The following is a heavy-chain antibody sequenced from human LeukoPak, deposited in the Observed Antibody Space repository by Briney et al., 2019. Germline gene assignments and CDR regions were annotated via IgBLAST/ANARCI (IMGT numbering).Heavy chain of an antibody. D-gene: IGHD2-2*01. CDR3: ARDWYYAIDY. CDR1: GFSFSSAW. CDR2: ITSDGSTT. Sequence: GGSLRLSCAASGFSFSSAWMHWVRQAPGEGLVAVSRITSDGSTTWYADSVRGRFTISRDNAKNTLYLRMNSLRVDDTAVYYCARDWYYAIDYWGQGTLVTVSS. J-gene: IGHJ4*02. V-gene: IGHV3-74*01.